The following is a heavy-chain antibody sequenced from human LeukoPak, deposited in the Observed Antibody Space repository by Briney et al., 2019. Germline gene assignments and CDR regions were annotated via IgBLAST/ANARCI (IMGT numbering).Heavy chain of an antibody. J-gene: IGHJ4*02. CDR3: ARLELMVYAIHY. CDR1: GGSISSSSYY. D-gene: IGHD2-8*01. CDR2: IYYSGST. Sequence: SETLSLTCTVSGGSISSSSYYWGWIRQPPGKVLEWIGSIYYSGSTYYNPSLKSRVTISVDTSKNQFSLKLSSVTAADTAVYYCARLELMVYAIHYWGQGTLVTVSS. V-gene: IGHV4-39*01.